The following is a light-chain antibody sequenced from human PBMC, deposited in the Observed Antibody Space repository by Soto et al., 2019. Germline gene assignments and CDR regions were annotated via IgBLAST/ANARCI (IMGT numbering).Light chain of an antibody. J-gene: IGLJ1*01. CDR1: SSDVGGYNY. V-gene: IGLV2-14*03. Sequence: QSVLTQPASVSGSPGQSITISCTGTSSDVGGYNYVSWYQQYPGKAPKLMIYDVSHRPSGVSNRLSGSKSGSTASLTISGLQPEDEADYYCSSYTSSDTYFFGTGTKVTVL. CDR3: SSYTSSDTYF. CDR2: DVS.